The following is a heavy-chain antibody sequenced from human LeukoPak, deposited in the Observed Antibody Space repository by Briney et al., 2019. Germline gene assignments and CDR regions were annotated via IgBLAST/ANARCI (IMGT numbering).Heavy chain of an antibody. CDR2: ISYDGSNK. CDR3: ARAFRGRWFGELSPLDY. J-gene: IGHJ4*02. D-gene: IGHD3-10*01. V-gene: IGHV3-30*04. CDR1: GFTFSSYA. Sequence: PGGSLRLSCAASGFTFSSYAMHWVRQAPGKGLEWVAVISYDGSNKYYADSVKGRFTISRDNSKNTLYLQMNSLRAEDTAVYYCARAFRGRWFGELSPLDYWGQGTLVTVSS.